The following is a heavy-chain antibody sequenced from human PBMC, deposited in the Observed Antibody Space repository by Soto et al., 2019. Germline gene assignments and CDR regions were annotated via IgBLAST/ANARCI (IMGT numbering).Heavy chain of an antibody. CDR1: GVTLRSYE. D-gene: IGHD2-15*01. CDR3: AREAVVGAAKDYHGMDV. CDR2: ISSNSYTI. Sequence: VGVQRHASAASGVTLRSYEVNWVREPGEEGLEWVSYISSNSYTIYYADSVKGRFTISRDNAKNSLYLQMNSLRDEDTAVYYFAREAVVGAAKDYHGMDVWGQGTTVTVSS. V-gene: IGHV3-48*02. J-gene: IGHJ6*02.